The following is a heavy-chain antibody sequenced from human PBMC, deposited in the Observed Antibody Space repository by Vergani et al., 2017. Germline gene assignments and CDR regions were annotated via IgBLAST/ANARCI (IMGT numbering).Heavy chain of an antibody. J-gene: IGHJ1*01. CDR3: AREVLSGWELRSYIQH. Sequence: QVQLVESGGGVVQPGRSLRLSCAASGFTFSSYAMHWVRQAPGKGLEWVAVMSYDGSNKYYADSVKGRFTISRDNSKNTLYLQMNSLRAEDTAVYYCAREVLSGWELRSYIQHWGQGTLVTVSS. V-gene: IGHV3-30-3*01. CDR1: GFTFSSYA. D-gene: IGHD1-26*01. CDR2: MSYDGSNK.